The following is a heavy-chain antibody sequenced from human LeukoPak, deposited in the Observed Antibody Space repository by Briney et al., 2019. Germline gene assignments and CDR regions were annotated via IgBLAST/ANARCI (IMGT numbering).Heavy chain of an antibody. CDR1: GDTISSHY. V-gene: IGHV4-59*11. Sequence: TSETLSLTCSVSGDTISSHYWSWIRQPPGKGLEWIGYIYYSGSTNYNPSLKSRVTISVDTSKNQFSLKLSSVTAADTAVYYCARDRRILYYDYWGQGTLVTVSS. CDR3: ARDRRILYYDY. D-gene: IGHD2-15*01. CDR2: IYYSGST. J-gene: IGHJ4*02.